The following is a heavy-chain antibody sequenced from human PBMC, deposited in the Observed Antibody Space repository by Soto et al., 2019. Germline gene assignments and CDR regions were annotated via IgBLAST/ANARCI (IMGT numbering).Heavy chain of an antibody. J-gene: IGHJ4*02. CDR3: AKAIYGGFNY. CDR2: ISGSGDST. Sequence: EVRLLESGGGLVQPGGSLRLSCAASGFTFSVYAMSWVRQAPGKGLEWVSGISGSGDSTHYADSVKGRFTVSRDNSKSMLYLQKNILIAEDTAIYYCAKAIYGGFNYWGKGTLVTVSS. D-gene: IGHD3-10*01. CDR1: GFTFSVYA. V-gene: IGHV3-23*01.